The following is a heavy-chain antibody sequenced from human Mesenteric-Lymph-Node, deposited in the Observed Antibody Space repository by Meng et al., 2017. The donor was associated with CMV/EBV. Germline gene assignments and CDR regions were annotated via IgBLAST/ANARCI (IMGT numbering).Heavy chain of an antibody. CDR1: GGSFSGYY. D-gene: IGHD1/OR15-1a*01. CDR2: INHSGST. CDR3: ARGTKRVSYYYYGMDV. J-gene: IGHJ6*02. V-gene: IGHV4-34*01. Sequence: YGGSFSGYYWSWIRQPPGKGLEWIGEINHSGSTNYNPSLKSRVTISVDTSKNQFSLKLSSVTAADTAVYYCARGTKRVSYYYYGMDVWGQGTTVTAP.